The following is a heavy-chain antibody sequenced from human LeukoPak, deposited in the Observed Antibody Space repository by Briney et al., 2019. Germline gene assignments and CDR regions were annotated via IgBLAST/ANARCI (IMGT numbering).Heavy chain of an antibody. CDR3: AKGTVTTARGPFDY. V-gene: IGHV1-2*06. Sequence: GASVKVSCKASGYTFTGYHMHWVRQAPGQGLEWMGRINPNSGDTNYAQKFQGRVTMTRDTSISTAYMELSRLRSDDTAVYYCAKGTVTTARGPFDYWGQGTLVTVSS. CDR2: INPNSGDT. D-gene: IGHD4-17*01. J-gene: IGHJ4*02. CDR1: GYTFTGYH.